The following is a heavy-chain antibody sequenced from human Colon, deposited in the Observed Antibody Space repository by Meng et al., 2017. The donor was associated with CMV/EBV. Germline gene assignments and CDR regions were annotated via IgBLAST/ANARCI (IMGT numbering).Heavy chain of an antibody. J-gene: IGHJ4*02. Sequence: GESLKISCAGSGFTFDSYSMNWVRQAPGKGLEWVSSISSSSSYIYYADSLKGRFTVSRDNAKNSLFLQMNRLRAEDTAVYYCARGADFDFWGQGTLVTVSS. D-gene: IGHD4/OR15-4a*01. CDR1: GFTFDSYS. V-gene: IGHV3-21*01. CDR3: ARGADFDF. CDR2: ISSSSSYI.